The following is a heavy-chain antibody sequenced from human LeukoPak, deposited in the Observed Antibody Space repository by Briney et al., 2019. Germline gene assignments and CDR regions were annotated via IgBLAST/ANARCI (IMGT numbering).Heavy chain of an antibody. CDR1: GYTFTSYD. J-gene: IGHJ4*02. CDR3: ARGTGEGYSYGRYYFDY. V-gene: IGHV1-8*02. Sequence: ASVKVSCKASGYTFTSYDINWVRQATGQGLEWMGWMNPNSGNTAYAQKFQGRVTMTRDTSISTAYMELSRLRSDDTAVYYCARGTGEGYSYGRYYFDYWGQGTLVTVSS. D-gene: IGHD5-18*01. CDR2: MNPNSGNT.